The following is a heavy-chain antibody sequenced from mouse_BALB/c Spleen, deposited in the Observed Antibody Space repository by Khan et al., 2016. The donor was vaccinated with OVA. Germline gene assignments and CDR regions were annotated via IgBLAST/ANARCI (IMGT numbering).Heavy chain of an antibody. D-gene: IGHD1-1*01. J-gene: IGHJ3*01. CDR1: GYTFISYT. CDR3: ARSGADYSSRAWFAF. CDR2: INPSNDYT. Sequence: VQLQQPGAELARPGASVKMSCKASGYTFISYTIHWVKQRPGQGLEWIGYINPSNDYTNYNQKFKDKATLTADKSSSTAYVQLSSLTSEDSAVYYCARSGADYSSRAWFAFWGQGTLVTVSA. V-gene: IGHV1-4*01.